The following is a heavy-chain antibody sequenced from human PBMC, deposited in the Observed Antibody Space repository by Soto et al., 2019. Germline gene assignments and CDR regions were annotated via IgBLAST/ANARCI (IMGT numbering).Heavy chain of an antibody. D-gene: IGHD6-13*01. J-gene: IGHJ6*02. CDR1: GFTFSSYW. CDR3: ARAIAGEYYYYYYGMYV. Sequence: EVQLVESGGGLVQPGGSLRLSCAASGFTFSSYWMSWVRQAPGKGLERVANIKQDGSEKYYVDSVKGRFTISRDNAKNSLYLQMNSLRAEDTAVYYCARAIAGEYYYYYYGMYVWGQGTTVTVSS. V-gene: IGHV3-7*05. CDR2: IKQDGSEK.